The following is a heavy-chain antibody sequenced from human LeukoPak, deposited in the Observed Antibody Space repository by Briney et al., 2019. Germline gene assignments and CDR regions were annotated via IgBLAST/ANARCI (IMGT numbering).Heavy chain of an antibody. CDR1: GYSFTSYW. D-gene: IGHD6-6*01. J-gene: IGHJ4*02. V-gene: IGHV5-10-1*01. CDR2: IDPSDSYT. Sequence: PGESLKISCKGSGYSFTSYWISWVRQMPGKGLEWMGRIDPSDSYTNYSPSFQGHVTISADKSISTAYLQWSGLKASDTAMYYCARGGHEYSSSSPFDYWGQGTLVTVSS. CDR3: ARGGHEYSSSSPFDY.